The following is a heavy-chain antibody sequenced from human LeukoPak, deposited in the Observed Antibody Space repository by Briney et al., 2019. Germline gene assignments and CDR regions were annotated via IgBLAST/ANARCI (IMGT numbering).Heavy chain of an antibody. Sequence: SETLPLTCTVSGGSISSSSYYWGWIRQPPGKGLEWIGSIYYSGSTYYNPSLKSRVTISVDTSKNQFSLKLSSVTAADTAVYYCARVSYGSSGWYVDYWGQGTLVTVSS. CDR1: GGSISSSSYY. CDR3: ARVSYGSSGWYVDY. D-gene: IGHD6-19*01. V-gene: IGHV4-39*07. CDR2: IYYSGST. J-gene: IGHJ4*02.